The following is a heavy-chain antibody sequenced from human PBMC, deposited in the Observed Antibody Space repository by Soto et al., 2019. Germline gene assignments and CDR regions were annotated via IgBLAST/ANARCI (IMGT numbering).Heavy chain of an antibody. J-gene: IGHJ6*02. CDR1: GYSFSSYE. V-gene: IGHV3-48*03. CDR3: ARVLEDSSSAWVFGEKLNYYYYGMDV. Sequence: GCMGLSCAASGYSFSSYEMNWVRQAPGKGLEWVSYISSSGSTIYYADSVKGRFTISRDNAKNSLYLQMNSLRAEDTAVYYCARVLEDSSSAWVFGEKLNYYYYGMDVWGQGTTVTVSS. CDR2: ISSSGSTI. D-gene: IGHD6-6*01.